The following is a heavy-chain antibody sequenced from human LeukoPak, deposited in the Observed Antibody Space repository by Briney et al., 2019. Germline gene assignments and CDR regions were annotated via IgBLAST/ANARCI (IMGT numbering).Heavy chain of an antibody. J-gene: IGHJ4*02. CDR2: IKSKTDGGTT. V-gene: IGHV3-15*01. D-gene: IGHD3-22*01. CDR3: TTFIYYYDSSGYYRAFDY. Sequence: GGSLRLSCAASGFTFNSHWMHWVRQAPGKGLEWVGRIKSKTDGGTTDYAAPVKGRFTISRDDSKNTLYLQMNSLKTEDTAVHYCTTFIYYYDSSGYYRAFDYWGQGTLVTVSS. CDR1: GFTFNSHW.